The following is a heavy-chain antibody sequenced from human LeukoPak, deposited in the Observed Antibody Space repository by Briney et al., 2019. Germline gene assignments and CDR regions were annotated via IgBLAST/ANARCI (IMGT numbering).Heavy chain of an antibody. Sequence: PSETLSLTCTVSGGSISSYYWSWIRQPPGKGLEWIGYIYYSGSTNYNPSLKSRVTISVDTSKNQFSLKLSSVTAADTAVYYCARGGTYYDFWSGYNWFDPWGQGTLVTVSS. CDR2: IYYSGST. CDR1: GGSISSYY. CDR3: ARGGTYYDFWSGYNWFDP. D-gene: IGHD3-3*01. J-gene: IGHJ5*02. V-gene: IGHV4-59*01.